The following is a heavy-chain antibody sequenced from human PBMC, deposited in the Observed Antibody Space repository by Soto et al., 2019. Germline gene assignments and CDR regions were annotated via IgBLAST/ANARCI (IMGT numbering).Heavy chain of an antibody. Sequence: ASVKVSCKASGYTFTSYYMHWVRQAPGQGLEWMGIINPSGGSTSYAQKFQGRVTMTRDTSTSTVYMELSSLRSEDTAVYYCARDFTIFGVVTIPYGMDVWGQGTTVTVSS. J-gene: IGHJ6*02. CDR3: ARDFTIFGVVTIPYGMDV. CDR2: INPSGGST. V-gene: IGHV1-46*01. CDR1: GYTFTSYY. D-gene: IGHD3-3*01.